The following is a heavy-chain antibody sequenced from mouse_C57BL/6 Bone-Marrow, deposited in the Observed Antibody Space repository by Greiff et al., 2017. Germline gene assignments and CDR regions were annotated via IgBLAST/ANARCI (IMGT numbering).Heavy chain of an antibody. V-gene: IGHV1-39*01. CDR2: INPNYGTT. CDR1: GYSFTDYI. CDR3: ARGYDYDYAMDY. J-gene: IGHJ4*01. Sequence: VQLKESGPELVKPGASVKISSKASGYSFTDYIMNWVKQSNGKSLEWIGVINPNYGTTSYNQKFKGKATLTVDQSSSTAYMQLNSLTSEDSAVYYCARGYDYDYAMDYWGQGTSVTVSS. D-gene: IGHD2-4*01.